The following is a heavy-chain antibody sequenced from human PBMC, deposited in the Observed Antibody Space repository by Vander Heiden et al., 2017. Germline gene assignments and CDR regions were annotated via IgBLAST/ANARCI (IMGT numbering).Heavy chain of an antibody. CDR1: GFHLSSYG. Sequence: DVQLVESGGGLVQAGGSLRLPCAASGFHLSSYGMNWVRQAPGKGLEWVSYISSSSSTIYYADSVKGRFTISRDNAKNSLYLQMNSLRDEDTAVYYCARDGNGGPDYYYYGMDVWGQGTTVTVSS. CDR2: ISSSSSTI. J-gene: IGHJ6*02. D-gene: IGHD1-1*01. V-gene: IGHV3-48*02. CDR3: ARDGNGGPDYYYYGMDV.